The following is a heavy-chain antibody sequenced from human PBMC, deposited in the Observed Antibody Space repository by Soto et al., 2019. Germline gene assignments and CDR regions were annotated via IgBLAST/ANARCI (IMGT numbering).Heavy chain of an antibody. J-gene: IGHJ4*02. CDR2: ISSGSSYI. CDR3: ARVGYYYDSSGYSPFDY. CDR1: GFTFSTYS. Sequence: GGTLRLSCAASGFTFSTYSMNWVRQAPGKGLEWVSSISSGSSYIYYADSVKGRFTISRDNAKNSLYLQVNSLRAEDTAVYYCARVGYYYDSSGYSPFDYWGQGTLVNVSS. D-gene: IGHD3-22*01. V-gene: IGHV3-21*01.